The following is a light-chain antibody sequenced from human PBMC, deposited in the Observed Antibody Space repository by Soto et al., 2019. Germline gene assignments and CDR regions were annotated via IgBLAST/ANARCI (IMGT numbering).Light chain of an antibody. CDR2: DVS. Sequence: QSALTQPPSASGSPGQSVTISCTGTSSDVGAYNYVSWYQQYTGKAPKLMIYDVSKRPSGVPDRFSGSKSGNTASLTVSGLRADAEAVYYCSSYGGGDTFHVIFGGGTKLTVL. J-gene: IGLJ2*01. CDR1: SSDVGAYNY. V-gene: IGLV2-8*01. CDR3: SSYGGGDTFHVI.